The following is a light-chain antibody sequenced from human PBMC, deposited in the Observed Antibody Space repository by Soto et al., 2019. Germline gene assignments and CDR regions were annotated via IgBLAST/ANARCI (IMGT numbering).Light chain of an antibody. CDR2: GAS. Sequence: QLTQSPSSLSASVGDGVTITCRASQGISSNLAWYQQKPGRAPKLLIFGASTLQSGVPSRFSGSGSGTDFRLTISRLQPEDFATYFCQKLNAYPPCTFGQGTDVEIQ. CDR3: QKLNAYPPCT. J-gene: IGKJ1*01. CDR1: QGISSN. V-gene: IGKV1-9*01.